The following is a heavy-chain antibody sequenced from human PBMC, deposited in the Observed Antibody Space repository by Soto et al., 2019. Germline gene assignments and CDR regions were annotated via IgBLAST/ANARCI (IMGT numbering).Heavy chain of an antibody. Sequence: SETLSVTCAVSGYFISSGYYWGWIRQPPGKGLEWIGSIYHSGSTYYNPSLKSRVTISVDTSKNQFSLKLSSVTAADTAVYYCVFYDSSGYYRDWGQGTLVTVSS. D-gene: IGHD3-22*01. J-gene: IGHJ4*02. V-gene: IGHV4-38-2*01. CDR3: VFYDSSGYYRD. CDR1: GYFISSGYY. CDR2: IYHSGST.